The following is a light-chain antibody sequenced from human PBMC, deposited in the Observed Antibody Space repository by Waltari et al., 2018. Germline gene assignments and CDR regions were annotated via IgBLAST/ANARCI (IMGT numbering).Light chain of an antibody. CDR2: FAS. V-gene: IGKV1-39*01. CDR1: QRISTY. CDR3: QQTYSMPWT. J-gene: IGKJ1*01. Sequence: DFQMTQSPSSLSASVGDRVNITCRASQRISTYLNWYQQKPGEVPRLLIFFASSLQSGVPSRFSGSGSGTDFTLTISTLQPEDFATYYCQQTYSMPWTFGQGTNVEIK.